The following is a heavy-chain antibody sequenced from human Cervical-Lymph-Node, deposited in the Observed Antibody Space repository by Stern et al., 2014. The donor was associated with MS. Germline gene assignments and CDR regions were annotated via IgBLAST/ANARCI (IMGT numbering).Heavy chain of an antibody. Sequence: QVQLVQSGAEVKKPGASVKVSCKASDYTFTSYGISWVRQGPGQGLEWMGWISNFNGNTNYAPKFQGRITMTTDTSTSTAYMELRSLRSDDTAVYYCASHLTIFGVVTMGWDWGQGTLVTVSS. J-gene: IGHJ4*02. CDR1: DYTFTSYG. CDR2: ISNFNGNT. CDR3: ASHLTIFGVVTMGWD. D-gene: IGHD3-3*01. V-gene: IGHV1-18*01.